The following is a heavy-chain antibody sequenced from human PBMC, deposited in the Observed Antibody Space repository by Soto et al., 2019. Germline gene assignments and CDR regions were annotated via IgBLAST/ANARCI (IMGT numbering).Heavy chain of an antibody. CDR1: GGSISSGGYY. Sequence: PSETLSLTCTVSGGSISSGGYYWSWIRQHPGKGLEWIGYIYYSGSTYYNPSLKSRVTISVDTSKNQFSLKLSSVTAADTAVYYCARGSGCGGDCYRFDPWGQGTLVTVSS. D-gene: IGHD2-21*02. CDR2: IYYSGST. J-gene: IGHJ5*02. CDR3: ARGSGCGGDCYRFDP. V-gene: IGHV4-31*03.